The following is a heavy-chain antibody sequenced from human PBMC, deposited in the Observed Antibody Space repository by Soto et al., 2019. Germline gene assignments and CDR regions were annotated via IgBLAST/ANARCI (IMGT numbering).Heavy chain of an antibody. CDR2: FDPEDGET. CDR1: GHTLTELS. Sequence: ASVKVSCKVSGHTLTELSMHWVRQAPGKGHEWMGGFDPEDGETIYAQKFQGRVTMTEDTSTDTAYMELSSLRSEDTAVYYCATLVATMGVYNWFDPWGQGTLVTVSS. CDR3: ATLVATMGVYNWFDP. J-gene: IGHJ5*02. D-gene: IGHD5-12*01. V-gene: IGHV1-24*01.